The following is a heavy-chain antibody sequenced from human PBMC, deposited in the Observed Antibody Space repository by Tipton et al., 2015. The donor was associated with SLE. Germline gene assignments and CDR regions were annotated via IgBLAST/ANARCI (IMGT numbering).Heavy chain of an antibody. CDR1: GGSISSHY. J-gene: IGHJ4*02. Sequence: TLSLTCTVSGGSISSHYWSWIRQPPGKGLEWIGYIYTSGSTNYNPSLKSRGTISVDTSKNQFSLKLSSVTAADTAVYYCARQPEPFDYWGQGTLVTVSS. D-gene: IGHD1-14*01. CDR2: IYTSGST. V-gene: IGHV4-4*08. CDR3: ARQPEPFDY.